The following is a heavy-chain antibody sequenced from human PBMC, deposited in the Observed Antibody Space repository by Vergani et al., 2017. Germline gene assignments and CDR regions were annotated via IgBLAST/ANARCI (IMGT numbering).Heavy chain of an antibody. Sequence: QVQLQESGPGLVKPSETLSLTCIVSGGSISLYYWSWIRQPAGKGLEWIGRSYTSESTNYNPSLKSRVTMSVDTSKNQFSLKLSSVTAAETAVYYCAREYSSSVGFLAYSVQGTIVTDSS. V-gene: IGHV4-4*07. CDR3: AREYSSSVGFLAY. CDR2: SYTSEST. CDR1: GGSISLYY. J-gene: IGHJ4*02. D-gene: IGHD6-6*01.